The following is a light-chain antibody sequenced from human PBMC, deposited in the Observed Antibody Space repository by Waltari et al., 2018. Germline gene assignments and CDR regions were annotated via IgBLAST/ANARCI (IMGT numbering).Light chain of an antibody. J-gene: IGKJ1*01. CDR2: KAS. V-gene: IGKV1-5*03. CDR3: QQYNSYSPRT. Sequence: DIQMTQSPSTLSASVGDRVTITCRASQSISSWLAWDQQKPGKAPKLLIYKASSLESGVPSRFSGSGSGTEFTLTISSLQPDDFATYYCQQYNSYSPRTFGQGTKVEIK. CDR1: QSISSW.